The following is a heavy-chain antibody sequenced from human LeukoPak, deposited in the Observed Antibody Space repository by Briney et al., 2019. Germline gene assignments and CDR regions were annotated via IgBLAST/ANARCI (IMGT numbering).Heavy chain of an antibody. D-gene: IGHD4-17*01. J-gene: IGHJ4*02. CDR2: ISSSSSYI. Sequence: GESLRLSCAASGFTFSSYSMNWVRQAPGKGLEWVSSISSSSSYIYYADSVKGRFTISRDNAKNSLYLQMNSLRAEDTAVYYCAREVYGDYGVDYWGQGTLVTVSS. CDR3: AREVYGDYGVDY. CDR1: GFTFSSYS. V-gene: IGHV3-21*01.